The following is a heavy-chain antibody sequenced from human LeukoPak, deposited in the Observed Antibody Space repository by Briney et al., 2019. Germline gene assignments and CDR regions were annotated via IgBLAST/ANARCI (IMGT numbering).Heavy chain of an antibody. V-gene: IGHV4-39*07. Sequence: SETLSLTCTVSGVSISSSNSYWGWIRQPPGKGLEWIGSIYYSGNTYYNASLKSRVTISVDTSKNQFSLKLSSVTAADTAVYYCARDNLGYDAFDIWGQGTMVTVSS. D-gene: IGHD3-22*01. CDR1: GVSISSSNSY. CDR3: ARDNLGYDAFDI. J-gene: IGHJ3*02. CDR2: IYYSGNT.